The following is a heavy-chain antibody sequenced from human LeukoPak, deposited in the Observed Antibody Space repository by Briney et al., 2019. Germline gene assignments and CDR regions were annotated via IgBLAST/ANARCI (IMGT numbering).Heavy chain of an antibody. Sequence: ASVKVSCKASGYIFTGHYMNWVRQVPGQGLEWMGRINPKTGGTNFAQNFQGRVTMTRDTSISTTYMELSRLRPDDTAVYYCARSSAYAIAAAGRNWFDPWGQGTLVTVSS. J-gene: IGHJ5*02. CDR3: ARSSAYAIAAAGRNWFDP. V-gene: IGHV1-2*06. CDR2: INPKTGGT. CDR1: GYIFTGHY. D-gene: IGHD6-13*01.